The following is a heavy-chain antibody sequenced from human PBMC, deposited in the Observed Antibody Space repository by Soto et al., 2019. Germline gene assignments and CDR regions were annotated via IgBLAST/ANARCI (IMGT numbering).Heavy chain of an antibody. J-gene: IGHJ4*02. CDR1: GFTFRTYA. CDR2: ISGNSGGT. CDR3: AKDLGEVPAAMDY. D-gene: IGHD2-2*01. V-gene: IGHV3-23*01. Sequence: PGGSLRLSCAASGFTFRTYAMNWVRQAPGKGLEWVSTISGNSGGTYNADSVKGRFTISRDDSKNTLYLQMNSLRAEDTAIYYCAKDLGEVPAAMDYWGQGTLVTVSS.